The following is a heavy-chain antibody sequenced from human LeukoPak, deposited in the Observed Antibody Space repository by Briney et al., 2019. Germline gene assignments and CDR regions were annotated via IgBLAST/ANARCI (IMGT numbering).Heavy chain of an antibody. CDR2: IYSGGTT. Sequence: GGSLRLSCAASGFTVSNNYMIWVRQAPGKGLEWVSVIYSGGTTYYADSVKGRFTISRDNSKNTLYLQMNSLRVEDTAAYYCASSSGSYPPAPFDYWGQGTLVTVSS. D-gene: IGHD3-10*01. J-gene: IGHJ4*02. CDR1: GFTVSNNY. V-gene: IGHV3-66*01. CDR3: ASSSGSYPPAPFDY.